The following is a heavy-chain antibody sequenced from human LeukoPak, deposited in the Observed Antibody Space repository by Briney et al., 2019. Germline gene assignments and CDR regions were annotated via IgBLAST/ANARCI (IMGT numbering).Heavy chain of an antibody. J-gene: IGHJ3*02. D-gene: IGHD7-27*01. CDR3: ASDGANLGVIDI. Sequence: GGSLRLSCAVSGFTVSSNYMSWVRQAPGKGLEWVSVIYSGGSTYYADSVKGRFTISRDNSKNTLYLQMNSLRAEDTAVFYCASDGANLGVIDIWGQGTMGTVSS. V-gene: IGHV3-66*02. CDR2: IYSGGST. CDR1: GFTVSSNY.